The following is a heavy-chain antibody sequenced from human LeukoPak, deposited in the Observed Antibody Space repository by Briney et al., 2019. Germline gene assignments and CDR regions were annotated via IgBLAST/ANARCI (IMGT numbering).Heavy chain of an antibody. Sequence: ASVTVSCKASGYTFTSYDINWVRQATGQGLEWMGWMNPNSGNTGYAQKFQGRVTMTRNTSISTAYMELSSLRSEDTAVYYCARGNYYGSGSYYYYYYMDVWGKGTTVTISS. CDR1: GYTFTSYD. CDR3: ARGNYYGSGSYYYYYYMDV. D-gene: IGHD3-10*01. J-gene: IGHJ6*03. V-gene: IGHV1-8*01. CDR2: MNPNSGNT.